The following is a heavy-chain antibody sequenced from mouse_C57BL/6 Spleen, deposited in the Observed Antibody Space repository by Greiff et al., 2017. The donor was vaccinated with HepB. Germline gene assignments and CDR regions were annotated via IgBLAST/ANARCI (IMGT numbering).Heavy chain of an antibody. CDR2: ISNGGGST. V-gene: IGHV5-12*01. D-gene: IGHD2-4*01. J-gene: IGHJ4*01. CDR3: ARQNDYAYYAMDY. CDR1: GFTFSDYY. Sequence: EVQRVESGGGLVQPGGSLKLSCAASGFTFSDYYMYWVRQTPEKRLEWVAYISNGGGSTYYPDTVKGRFTISRDNAKNTLYLQMSRLKSEDTAMYYCARQNDYAYYAMDYWGQGTSVTVSS.